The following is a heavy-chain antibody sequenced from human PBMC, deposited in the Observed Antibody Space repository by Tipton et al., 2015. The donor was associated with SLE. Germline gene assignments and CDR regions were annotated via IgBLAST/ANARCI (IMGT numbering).Heavy chain of an antibody. CDR1: GDSISTYY. V-gene: IGHV4-4*09. D-gene: IGHD3-10*02. CDR3: ARRRSETGLFSKRGWFDP. CDR2: IYNSGST. J-gene: IGHJ5*02. Sequence: TLSLTCTVSGDSISTYYWTWIRQSPVKGLELIGYIYNSGSTNYNPSLKSRVTISVDTSKNQFSLRLSSVTAADTAVYYCARRRSETGLFSKRGWFDPWGQGTLVTVSS.